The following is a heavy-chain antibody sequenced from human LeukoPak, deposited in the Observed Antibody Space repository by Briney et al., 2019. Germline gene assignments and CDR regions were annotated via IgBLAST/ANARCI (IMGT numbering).Heavy chain of an antibody. Sequence: SETLSLTCTVSGGSISSSSYYWGWIRQPPGKGLEWIGSIYYSGSTYYNPSLKSRVTISVDTSKNQSSLKLSSVTAADTAVYYCARVGGEYSSSSYFDYWGQGTLVTVSS. CDR2: IYYSGST. CDR3: ARVGGEYSSSSYFDY. CDR1: GGSISSSSYY. D-gene: IGHD6-13*01. V-gene: IGHV4-39*07. J-gene: IGHJ4*01.